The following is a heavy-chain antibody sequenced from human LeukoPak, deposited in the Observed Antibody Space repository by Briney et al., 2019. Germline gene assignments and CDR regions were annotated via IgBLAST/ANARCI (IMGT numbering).Heavy chain of an antibody. CDR1: GGTFSSYA. CDR3: ARSQTHYYYYYMDV. J-gene: IGHJ6*03. V-gene: IGHV1-69*05. CDR2: IIPIFGTE. Sequence: ASVTVSFKASGGTFSSYAISWVRQAPGQGLEWMGGIIPIFGTENYAQKFQGRVTFTTDESTSTAYMELSSLRSEDTAVYYCARSQTHYYYYYMDVWGKGTTVTVSS.